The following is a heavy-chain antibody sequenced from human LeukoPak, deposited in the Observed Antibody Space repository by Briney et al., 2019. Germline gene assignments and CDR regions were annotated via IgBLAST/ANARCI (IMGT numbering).Heavy chain of an antibody. V-gene: IGHV3-11*01. CDR3: ATQYQLL. CDR2: ISSSGSPI. D-gene: IGHD2-2*01. CDR1: GFTFSDYY. J-gene: IGHJ4*02. Sequence: GGSLRLSCAASGFTFSDYYTSWIRQAPGKGLEWISYISSSGSPIYYADSVKGRFTISRDNAKHSLYLQMNSLRAEDTAVYYCATQYQLLWGQGTLVTVSS.